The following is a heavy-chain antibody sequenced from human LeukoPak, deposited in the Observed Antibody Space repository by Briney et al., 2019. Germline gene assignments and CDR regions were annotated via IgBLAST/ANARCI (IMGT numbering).Heavy chain of an antibody. V-gene: IGHV3-30*09. D-gene: IGHD3-10*01. CDR1: GFTLTNYA. Sequence: PGRSLRLSCAASGFTLTNYAMNWVRQAPGKGLEWVATVSYDGTDTSYADSVKGRFAIFRDNSKNTLYLQMNSLRTEDTAVYYCARGLSMVRGVISRYWGQETLVTVSS. CDR2: VSYDGTDT. CDR3: ARGLSMVRGVISRY. J-gene: IGHJ4*02.